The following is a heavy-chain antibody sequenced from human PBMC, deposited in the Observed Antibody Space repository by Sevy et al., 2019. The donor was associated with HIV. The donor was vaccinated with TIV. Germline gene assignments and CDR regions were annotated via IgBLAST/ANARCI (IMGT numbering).Heavy chain of an antibody. J-gene: IGHJ4*02. D-gene: IGHD1-26*01. CDR2: IYYNGHI. CDR3: AGENAWGRGYS. V-gene: IGHV4-59*08. Sequence: SETLSLTCTVSGGSITSLYWNWIRQSPGKGVEWIANIYYNGHINYNPSLKSRVTLSLDTSKNQFSLRLSSVTAADTAMYYCAGENAWGRGYSWGQGTLVTVSS. CDR1: GGSITSLY.